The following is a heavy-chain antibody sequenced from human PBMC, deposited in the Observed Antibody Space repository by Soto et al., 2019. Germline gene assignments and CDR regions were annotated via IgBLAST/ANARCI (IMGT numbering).Heavy chain of an antibody. D-gene: IGHD1-26*01. J-gene: IGHJ6*02. Sequence: PSVTLSLTCTVSGGAISSGGDYWSWIRQHPGKGLEWIGYIYYSGSTYYNPSLKSRVTISVDTSKNQFSLKLSSVTAADTAVYYCARGVGATRGSVYYYYGMDVWGQGTTVTVSS. V-gene: IGHV4-31*03. CDR2: IYYSGST. CDR1: GGAISSGGDY. CDR3: ARGVGATRGSVYYYYGMDV.